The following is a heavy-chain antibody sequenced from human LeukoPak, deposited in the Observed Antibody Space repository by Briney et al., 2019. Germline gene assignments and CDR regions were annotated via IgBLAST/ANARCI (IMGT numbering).Heavy chain of an antibody. CDR2: ISVYNGNT. CDR3: ARSARGYLDV. D-gene: IGHD6-13*01. J-gene: IGHJ6*04. V-gene: IGHV1-18*01. CDR1: GYTFTSYG. Sequence: ASVKVSCKASGYTFTSYGISWVRQAPGQGLEWMGWISVYNGNTNYAQKFQGRVTMTRDTSISTAYMELSRLRSDDTAVYYCARSARGYLDVWGKGTTVTVSS.